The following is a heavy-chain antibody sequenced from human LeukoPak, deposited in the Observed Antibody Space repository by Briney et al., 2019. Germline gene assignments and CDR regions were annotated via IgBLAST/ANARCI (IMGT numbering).Heavy chain of an antibody. CDR3: AKFGNYGDYVDAFHI. J-gene: IGHJ3*02. CDR1: GFTFSSYA. CDR2: ISASGGST. D-gene: IGHD4-17*01. Sequence: GGSLRLSCAASGFTFSSYAMSWVRQAPGKGLEWVSAISASGGSTYYADSVKGRFAISRDNSKYTLYLQMNSLRAEDTAVYYCAKFGNYGDYVDAFHIWGQGTMVTVSS. V-gene: IGHV3-23*01.